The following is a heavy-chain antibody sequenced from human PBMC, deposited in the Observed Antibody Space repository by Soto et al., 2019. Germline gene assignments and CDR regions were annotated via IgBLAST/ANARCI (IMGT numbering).Heavy chain of an antibody. CDR1: GYTFTSYG. J-gene: IGHJ3*02. CDR2: ISAYNGNT. D-gene: IGHD1-26*01. Sequence: QVQLVQSGAEVKKPGASVKVSCKASGYTFTSYGISWVRQAPGQGLEWMGWISAYNGNTNYAQKLQGRVTMTTDTSTSTAHMELRSLRSDDRAVYYCARPGGRGSYYGGGAFDIWGQGTMVTVSS. V-gene: IGHV1-18*01. CDR3: ARPGGRGSYYGGGAFDI.